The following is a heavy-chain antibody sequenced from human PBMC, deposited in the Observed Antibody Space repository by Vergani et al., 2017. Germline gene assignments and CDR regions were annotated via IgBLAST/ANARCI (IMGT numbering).Heavy chain of an antibody. D-gene: IGHD6-13*01. CDR1: GGSISSGDYY. Sequence: QVQLQESGPGLVKPSQTLSLTCTVSGGSISSGDYYWSWIRQPPGKGLEWIGYIYYSGSTYYNPSLKSRVTISVDTSKNQFSLKLSSVTAADTAVYYCASAGIAAAGGYYCEYWGQGTLVTVSS. V-gene: IGHV4-30-4*01. J-gene: IGHJ4*02. CDR2: IYYSGST. CDR3: ASAGIAAAGGYYCEY.